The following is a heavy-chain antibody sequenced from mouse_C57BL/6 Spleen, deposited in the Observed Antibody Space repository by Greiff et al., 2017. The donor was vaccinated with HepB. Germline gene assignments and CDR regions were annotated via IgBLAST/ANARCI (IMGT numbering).Heavy chain of an antibody. Sequence: EVQLQQSGPELVKPGASVKISCKASGYTFTDYYMNWVKQSHGKSLEWIGDINPNNGGTSYNQKFKGKATLTVDKSSSTAYMELRSLTSEDSAVYYCAPIYYDYDGPWFAYWGQGTLVTVSA. D-gene: IGHD2-4*01. J-gene: IGHJ3*01. CDR2: INPNNGGT. V-gene: IGHV1-26*01. CDR3: APIYYDYDGPWFAY. CDR1: GYTFTDYY.